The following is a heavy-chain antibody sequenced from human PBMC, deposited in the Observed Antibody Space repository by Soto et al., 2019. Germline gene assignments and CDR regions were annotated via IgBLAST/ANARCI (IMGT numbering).Heavy chain of an antibody. CDR1: GFNFRIHA. CDR2: ISGSGDST. Sequence: GGSLRLSCVASGFNFRIHAMSWVRQAPGKGLEWVSGISGSGDSTNYADSVQGRFIMSRDNSKNTVDLQMDSLRVDDTAVYYCAKSQAFGLGARTSGYFDSWGQGTLVTVYS. V-gene: IGHV3-23*01. J-gene: IGHJ4*02. CDR3: AKSQAFGLGARTSGYFDS. D-gene: IGHD3-3*01.